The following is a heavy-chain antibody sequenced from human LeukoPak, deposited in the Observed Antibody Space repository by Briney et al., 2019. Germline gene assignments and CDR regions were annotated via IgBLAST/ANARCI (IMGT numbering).Heavy chain of an antibody. CDR1: DGSFSGYY. CDR3: ARDRTDNWFDP. V-gene: IGHV4-59*01. CDR2: IYYSGST. J-gene: IGHJ5*02. Sequence: SETLSLTCAVYDGSFSGYYWSWIRQPPGKGLEWIGYIYYSGSTNYNPSLKSRVTISVDTSKNQFSLKLSSVTAADTAVYYCARDRTDNWFDPWGQGTLVTVSS.